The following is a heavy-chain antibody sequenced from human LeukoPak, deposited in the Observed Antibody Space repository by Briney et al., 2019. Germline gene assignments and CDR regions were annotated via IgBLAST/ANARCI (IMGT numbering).Heavy chain of an antibody. J-gene: IGHJ4*02. Sequence: GGSPRLSCAASGFIFTGYFMSWVRQAPGKGLEWVASIKHGGSEKYYVDSVRGRFTISRDNTKNLLYLQMSSLRAEDTAVYYCATDRGWRTSGYYLYYFEYWGQGTLVTFSS. CDR2: IKHGGSEK. V-gene: IGHV3-7*01. CDR1: GFIFTGYF. D-gene: IGHD3-3*01. CDR3: ATDRGWRTSGYYLYYFEY.